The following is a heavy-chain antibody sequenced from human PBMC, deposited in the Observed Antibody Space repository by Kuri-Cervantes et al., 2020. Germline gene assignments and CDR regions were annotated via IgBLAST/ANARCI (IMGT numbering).Heavy chain of an antibody. CDR2: TYYKSKWYN. V-gene: IGHV6-1*01. CDR3: ARGPYSGSRGFDP. Sequence: SETLSLTCAISGDSVSSNSASWTWIRQSPSRGLEWLGRTYYKSKWYNEYAVSLRSRITINPDTSKNQFSLHLNSVTAADTAVYYCARGPYSGSRGFDPWGQGTLVTVSS. CDR1: GDSVSSNSAS. J-gene: IGHJ5*02. D-gene: IGHD1-26*01.